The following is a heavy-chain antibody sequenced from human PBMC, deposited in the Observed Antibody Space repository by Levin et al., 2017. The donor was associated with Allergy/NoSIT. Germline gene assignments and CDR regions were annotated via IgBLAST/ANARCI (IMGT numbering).Heavy chain of an antibody. CDR3: ARDRWVISSPSFNS. J-gene: IGHJ4*02. Sequence: SCATSGFTFSGYNMNWVRQAPGKGLEWVSSISSSRTYIYYADSVKGRFTISRDNINNSLYLQMDSLRVEDTAVYYCARDRWVISSPSFNSWGQGTLVTVSS. V-gene: IGHV3-21*01. CDR2: ISSSRTYI. CDR1: GFTFSGYN. D-gene: IGHD2/OR15-2a*01.